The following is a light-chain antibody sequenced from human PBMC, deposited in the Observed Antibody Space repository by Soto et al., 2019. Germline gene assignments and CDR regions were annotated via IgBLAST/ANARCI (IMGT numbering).Light chain of an antibody. Sequence: EFVLTQSPGTLSLSPGERATLSCRASQTVRNNYLAWYQQKPGQAPRLLIYDASSRATGIPDRFSGGGSGTDFTLTISSLETEDFAVYYCQQRSDWPPTFGQGTKV. V-gene: IGKV3D-20*02. J-gene: IGKJ1*01. CDR2: DAS. CDR3: QQRSDWPPT. CDR1: QTVRNNY.